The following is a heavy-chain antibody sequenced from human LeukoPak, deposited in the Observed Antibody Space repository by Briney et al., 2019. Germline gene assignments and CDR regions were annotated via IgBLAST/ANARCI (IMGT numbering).Heavy chain of an antibody. V-gene: IGHV3-23*01. Sequence: PGGSLRLSCAASGFTFSSYAMSWVRQAPGKGLEWVSAISGSGGSTYYADSVKGRFTISRDNSKNTLYLQMNSLRAEDTAVYYCAKGQSLAYYDFWSGYRNGMDVWGQGTTVIVSS. J-gene: IGHJ6*02. CDR1: GFTFSSYA. D-gene: IGHD3-3*01. CDR3: AKGQSLAYYDFWSGYRNGMDV. CDR2: ISGSGGST.